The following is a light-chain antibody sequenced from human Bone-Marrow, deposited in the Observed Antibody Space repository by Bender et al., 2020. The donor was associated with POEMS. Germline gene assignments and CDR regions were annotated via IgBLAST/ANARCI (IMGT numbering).Light chain of an antibody. Sequence: QSALTQPASVSASPGQSITISCTGTSADVGHSDYVSWYQQHPGTAPKLMIYDVNYRPSGVSNRFSGSKSGNTASLTISRLQAEDEADYYCTSYTSSNTVVFGGGTKVTVL. CDR1: SADVGHSDY. CDR3: TSYTSSNTVV. CDR2: DVN. J-gene: IGLJ2*01. V-gene: IGLV2-14*03.